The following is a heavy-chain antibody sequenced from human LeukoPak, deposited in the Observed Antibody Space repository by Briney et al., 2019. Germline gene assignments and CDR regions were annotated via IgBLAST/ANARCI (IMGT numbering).Heavy chain of an antibody. CDR3: ARLSGGWYGGFDY. Sequence: SETLSLTCTVSGGSISSGGYYWSWIRQHPGKGLEWIGYIYYSGSTYYNPSLKSRVTISVDTSKNRFSLKLSSVTAADTVVYYCARLSGGWYGGFDYWGQGTLVTVSS. CDR1: GGSISSGGYY. J-gene: IGHJ4*02. CDR2: IYYSGST. V-gene: IGHV4-31*03. D-gene: IGHD6-19*01.